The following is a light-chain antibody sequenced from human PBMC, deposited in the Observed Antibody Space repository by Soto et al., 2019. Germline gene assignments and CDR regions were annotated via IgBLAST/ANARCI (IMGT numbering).Light chain of an antibody. Sequence: DIVLTQSPGTLSLSPGERATLSCRASQSVNSNYVAWYQQKPGQPPRLLIYDTSSRATGIPDSFSGSVSGAYFTLTISSLEPEDLAVFYCQQYGRTPFTFGPGTKVHMK. CDR2: DTS. CDR3: QQYGRTPFT. J-gene: IGKJ3*01. V-gene: IGKV3-20*01. CDR1: QSVNSNY.